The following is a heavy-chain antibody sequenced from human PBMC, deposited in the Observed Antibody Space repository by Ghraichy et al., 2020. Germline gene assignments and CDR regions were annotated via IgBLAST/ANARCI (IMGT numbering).Heavy chain of an antibody. CDR3: ARGRFGSFSFDD. Sequence: SETLSLTCSVSGTSVSSGGYVWNWLRQHPGKGLEWIGCVYYTGAAYYSPSLRSRVTISLDTSHNHFSLNLASVTAADTALYYCARGRFGSFSFDDWGQGALITVSS. CDR1: GTSVSSGGYV. CDR2: VYYTGAA. J-gene: IGHJ4*02. V-gene: IGHV4-31*03. D-gene: IGHD3-3*01.